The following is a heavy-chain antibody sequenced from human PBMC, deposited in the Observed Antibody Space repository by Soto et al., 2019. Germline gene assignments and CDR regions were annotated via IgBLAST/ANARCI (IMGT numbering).Heavy chain of an antibody. CDR1: GFTFSDYY. CDR3: ARPNIQLWTSGAFDI. Sequence: GGSLRLSCAASGFTFSDYYMSWIRQAPGKGLEWVSYISSSSSYTNYADSVKGRFTISRDNAKNSLYLQMNSLRAEDTAVHYCARPNIQLWTSGAFDIWGQGTMVTVSS. J-gene: IGHJ3*02. CDR2: ISSSSSYT. D-gene: IGHD5-18*01. V-gene: IGHV3-11*06.